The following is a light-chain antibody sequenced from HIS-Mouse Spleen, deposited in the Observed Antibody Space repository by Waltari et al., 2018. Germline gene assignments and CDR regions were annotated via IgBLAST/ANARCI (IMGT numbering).Light chain of an antibody. CDR2: RNN. J-gene: IGLJ3*02. V-gene: IGLV1-47*01. CDR1: SSNIGSNY. Sequence: QSVLTQPPSASGTPGQRVTISCSGSSSNIGSNYVYWYQQPPGTAPKLLIYRNNRRPSGVPDRFSGSKSGTPASLAIIGLRSEDEADYYCAAWDDSLSGPVFGGGTKLTVL. CDR3: AAWDDSLSGPV.